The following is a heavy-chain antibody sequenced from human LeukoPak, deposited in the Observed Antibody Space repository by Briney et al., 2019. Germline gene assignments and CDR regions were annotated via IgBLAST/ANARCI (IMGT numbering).Heavy chain of an antibody. J-gene: IGHJ4*02. CDR3: AREAYNAVYFDY. CDR2: ISYDGSNK. CDR1: GFTFSSYG. D-gene: IGHD1-1*01. Sequence: SGGSLRLSCAASGFTFSSYGMHWVRQAPGKGLEWVAVISYDGSNKYYADSVKGRFTISRAKNTLYLQMNSLRAEDTAVYYCAREAYNAVYFDYWGQGTLVTVSS. V-gene: IGHV3-30*19.